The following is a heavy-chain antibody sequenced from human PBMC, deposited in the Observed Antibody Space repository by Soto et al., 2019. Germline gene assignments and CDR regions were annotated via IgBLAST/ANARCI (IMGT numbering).Heavy chain of an antibody. Sequence: GGALRLSCAASGFTFRSYSMNWVRQAPGKGLEWVSSISSSSSYIYYADSVKGRVTISRDNAKNSLYLQMNSLRAEETAAYYCARGYIPGADFWSGRDWYHYSMDVCGNGTTVTVSS. CDR2: ISSSSSYI. V-gene: IGHV3-21*01. J-gene: IGHJ6*03. CDR1: GFTFRSYS. D-gene: IGHD3-3*01. CDR3: ARGYIPGADFWSGRDWYHYSMDV.